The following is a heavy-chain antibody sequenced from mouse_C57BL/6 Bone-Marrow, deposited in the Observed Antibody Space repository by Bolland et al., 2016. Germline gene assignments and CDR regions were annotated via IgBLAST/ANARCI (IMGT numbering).Heavy chain of an antibody. V-gene: IGHV1-26*01. CDR2: GGT. D-gene: IGHD1-1*01. CDR3: ASPYYYGSSYVDY. J-gene: IGHJ2*01. Sequence: GGTSYNQKFKGKATLTVDKSSSTAYMELRSLTSEDSAVYYCASPYYYGSSYVDYWGQGTT.